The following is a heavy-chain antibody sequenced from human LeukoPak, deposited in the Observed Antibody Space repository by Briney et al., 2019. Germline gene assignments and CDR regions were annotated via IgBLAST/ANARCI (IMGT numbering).Heavy chain of an antibody. CDR2: ISYDGSNK. Sequence: PGGSLRLSCAASGFTFSSYAMHWVRQAPGKGLEWVAVISYDGSNKYYADSVKGRFTISRDNSKNTLYLQMNSLRAEDTGVYYCARDIPPGMVVLLWFGESDYGMDVWGQGTTVSVSS. V-gene: IGHV3-30-3*01. D-gene: IGHD3-10*01. CDR1: GFTFSSYA. J-gene: IGHJ6*02. CDR3: ARDIPPGMVVLLWFGESDYGMDV.